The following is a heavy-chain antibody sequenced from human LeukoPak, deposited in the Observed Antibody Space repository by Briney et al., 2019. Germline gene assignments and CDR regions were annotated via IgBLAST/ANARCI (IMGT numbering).Heavy chain of an antibody. CDR1: GFTFSDYY. J-gene: IGHJ4*02. V-gene: IGHV3-11*06. CDR3: ARDDAILTGLDG. Sequence: GGSLRLSCAVSGFTFSDYYMIWIRQAPGKGLEWVSYISSSSSYTNYADSVKGRFTISRDNAKNSLYLQMNSLRAEDTAVYYCARDDAILTGLDGWGQGTLVTVSS. D-gene: IGHD3-9*01. CDR2: ISSSSSYT.